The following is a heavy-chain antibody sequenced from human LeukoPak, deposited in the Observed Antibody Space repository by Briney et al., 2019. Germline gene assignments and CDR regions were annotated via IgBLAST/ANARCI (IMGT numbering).Heavy chain of an antibody. CDR1: GGSISSSTYF. J-gene: IGHJ4*02. CDR3: ARSGSSADLDY. V-gene: IGHV4-39*01. CDR2: IYYTGST. D-gene: IGHD1-26*01. Sequence: PSETLSLTCTVSGGSISSSTYFWAWIRQPPGKGLEWIGSIYYTGSTYYHPSLRSRVTISVDTSKNQFSLKLTSVTAADTAVYYCARSGSSADLDYWGQGTLVTVSS.